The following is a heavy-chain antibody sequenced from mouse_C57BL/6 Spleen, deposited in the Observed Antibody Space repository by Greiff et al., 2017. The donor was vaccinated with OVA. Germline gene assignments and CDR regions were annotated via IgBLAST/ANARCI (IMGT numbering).Heavy chain of an antibody. CDR1: GFTFTDYY. V-gene: IGHV7-3*01. CDR2: IRTKANGSTT. J-gene: IGHJ1*03. Sequence: EVQRVESGGGLVQPGGSLSLSCAASGFTFTDYYMSWVRQPPGKALAWLGFIRTKANGSTTEYSASVKGRFTISRANSQSILYLQMNALRAEDSATYYCARKDWYFDGWGTGTTVTVAS. CDR3: ARKDWYFDG.